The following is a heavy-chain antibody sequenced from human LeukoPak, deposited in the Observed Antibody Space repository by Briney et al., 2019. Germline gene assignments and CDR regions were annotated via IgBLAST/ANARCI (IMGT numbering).Heavy chain of an antibody. V-gene: IGHV3-30*18. CDR1: GFTFSSYG. CDR3: AKDVPPGRLGELSLYFDY. D-gene: IGHD3-16*02. Sequence: GRSLRLSCAASGFTFSSYGMHWVRQAPGKGLEWVAVISYDGSNKYYADSVKGRFTISRDNSKNTLYLQMNSLRAEDTAVYYCAKDVPPGRLGELSLYFDYWGQGTLVTVSS. CDR2: ISYDGSNK. J-gene: IGHJ4*02.